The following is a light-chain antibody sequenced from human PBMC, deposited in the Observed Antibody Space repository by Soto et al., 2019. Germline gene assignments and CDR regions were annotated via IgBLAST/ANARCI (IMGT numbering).Light chain of an antibody. J-gene: IGLJ2*01. Sequence: QSVLTQPPSASGSPGQSVTISCTGTSSDVGAYNFVSWYQQHPGKAPKLIIYEVSERPSGVPDRFSGSKSGNTASLTASGLQAEDEASYYCSSFAGSNTVFGGGTQRTVL. CDR1: SSDVGAYNF. CDR2: EVS. V-gene: IGLV2-8*01. CDR3: SSFAGSNTV.